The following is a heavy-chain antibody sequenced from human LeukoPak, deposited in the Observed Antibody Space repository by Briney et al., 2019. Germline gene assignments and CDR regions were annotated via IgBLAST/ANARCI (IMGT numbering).Heavy chain of an antibody. Sequence: GGSLRLSCAASGFNVSSNYMSWVRQAPGKGLEWVSVIYSGDSTYYADSVKGRFTISRDNSKNTLYLQMNSLRAEDTAVYYCAKDLLVDTAKGFFDYWGQGTLVTVSS. V-gene: IGHV3-53*01. CDR2: IYSGDST. J-gene: IGHJ4*02. CDR3: AKDLLVDTAKGFFDY. D-gene: IGHD5-18*01. CDR1: GFNVSSNY.